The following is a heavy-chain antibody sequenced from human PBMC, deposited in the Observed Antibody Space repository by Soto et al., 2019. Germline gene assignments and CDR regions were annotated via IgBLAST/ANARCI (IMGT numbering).Heavy chain of an antibody. V-gene: IGHV3-9*01. CDR1: GFIFSTYA. D-gene: IGHD5-12*01. CDR3: AKDMGYDLSPLGYFDY. CDR2: ISWNSGSI. Sequence: EVQLLESGGDLVQAGESLRLSCEASGFIFSTYAMSWVRQAPGKGLEWVSGISWNSGSIGYADSVKGRFTISRDNAKNSLYLQMNSLRSEDTALYYCAKDMGYDLSPLGYFDYWGQGTLVTVSS. J-gene: IGHJ4*02.